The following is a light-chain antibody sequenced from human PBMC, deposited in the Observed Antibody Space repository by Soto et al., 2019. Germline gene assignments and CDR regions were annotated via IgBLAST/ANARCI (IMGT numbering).Light chain of an antibody. Sequence: QSVLTQPASVSGSPGQSITISCTGTSSDVGGYNYVSWYQQHPGKAPILMTYDVSNRPSGVSNRFSGSKSGNTASLTISGLQAEDEADYYCSSYTSSSTYVFGTGTKVTV. CDR2: DVS. CDR3: SSYTSSSTYV. V-gene: IGLV2-14*01. CDR1: SSDVGGYNY. J-gene: IGLJ1*01.